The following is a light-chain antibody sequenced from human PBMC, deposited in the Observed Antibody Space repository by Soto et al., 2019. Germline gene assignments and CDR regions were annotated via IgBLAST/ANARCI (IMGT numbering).Light chain of an antibody. V-gene: IGLV2-14*01. CDR2: KVT. CDR3: SSYTSSGTLVI. CDR1: SSDVGGYNF. J-gene: IGLJ2*01. Sequence: QSALTQPASVSGSPGQSITISCTGTSSDVGGYNFVSWYQQHPGKAPKLMIYKVTNRPSGVSNRFSGSKSGNTASLSISGLQGEDEADYYCSSYTSSGTLVIFGGGTKLTVL.